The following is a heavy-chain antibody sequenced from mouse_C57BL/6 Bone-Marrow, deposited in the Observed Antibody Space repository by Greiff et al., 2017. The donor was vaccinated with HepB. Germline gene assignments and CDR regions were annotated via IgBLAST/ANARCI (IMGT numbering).Heavy chain of an antibody. CDR3: ARGVGMVTTPWFAY. Sequence: EVQLVESEGGLVQPGSSMKLSCTASGFTFSDYYMAWVRQVPEKGLEWVANINYDGSSTYYLDSLKSRFIISRDNAKNILYLQMSSLKSEDTATYYCARGVGMVTTPWFAYWGQGTLVTVSA. D-gene: IGHD2-2*01. CDR1: GFTFSDYY. V-gene: IGHV5-16*01. J-gene: IGHJ3*01. CDR2: INYDGSST.